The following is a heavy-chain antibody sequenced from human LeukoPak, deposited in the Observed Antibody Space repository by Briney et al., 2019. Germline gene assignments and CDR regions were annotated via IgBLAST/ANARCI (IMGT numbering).Heavy chain of an antibody. CDR3: ARVASYNWNVNNVYYYGMDV. CDR2: ISAYNGNT. J-gene: IGHJ6*02. CDR1: GYTFTIYG. D-gene: IGHD1-20*01. Sequence: GASVRVSFTPSGYTFTIYGISWVRQAPGQGDERMGWISAYNGNTNYAQKLQGRLTMTTDTSTRTAYKELRSLRSDDTAVYYCARVASYNWNVNNVYYYGMDVWGQGTTVTVSS. V-gene: IGHV1-18*01.